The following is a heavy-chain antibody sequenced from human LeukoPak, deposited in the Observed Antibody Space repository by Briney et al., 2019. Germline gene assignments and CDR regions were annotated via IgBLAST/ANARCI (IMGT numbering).Heavy chain of an antibody. CDR1: GFTFSSYG. CDR3: ARLGPAAILGPNWFDP. CDR2: ISYDGSNK. V-gene: IGHV3-30*03. Sequence: PGRSLRLSCAASGFTFSSYGMHWVRQAPGKGLEWVAVISYDGSNKYYADSVKGRFTISRDNSKNTLYLQMNSLRAEDTAMYYCARLGPAAILGPNWFDPWGQGTLVTVSS. D-gene: IGHD2-2*01. J-gene: IGHJ5*02.